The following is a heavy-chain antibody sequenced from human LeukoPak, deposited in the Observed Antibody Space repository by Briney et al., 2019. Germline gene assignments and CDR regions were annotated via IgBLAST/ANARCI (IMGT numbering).Heavy chain of an antibody. CDR3: ARTYGSGSYYDY. CDR1: GGSISSGGYY. J-gene: IGHJ4*02. CDR2: ISYSGTT. V-gene: IGHV4-61*08. D-gene: IGHD3-10*01. Sequence: SETLSLTCTVSGGSISSGGYYWSWIRQPPGKGLEWIGYISYSGTTNYNPSLKSRVTISVDTSKNQFSLNLRSMTAADTAVYYCARTYGSGSYYDYWGQGTLVTFSS.